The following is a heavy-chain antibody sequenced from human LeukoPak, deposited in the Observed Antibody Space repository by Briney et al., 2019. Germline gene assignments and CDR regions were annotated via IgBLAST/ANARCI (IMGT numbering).Heavy chain of an antibody. V-gene: IGHV3-53*05. CDR3: ATEEYYYGMAV. Sequence: GGSLRLSCAASGFTVSSNYMSWVRQAPGKGLEWVSVIYSGGSTYYADSVKGRFTISRDSPENTLYLQMNSLRAEDTAVYHCATEEYYYGMAVWGQGTTVTVSS. CDR2: IYSGGST. CDR1: GFTVSSNY. J-gene: IGHJ6*02.